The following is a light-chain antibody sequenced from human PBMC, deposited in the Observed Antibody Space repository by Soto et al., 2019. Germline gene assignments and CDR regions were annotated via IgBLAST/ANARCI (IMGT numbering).Light chain of an antibody. V-gene: IGLV2-14*03. CDR3: SAVATTSPLV. CDR1: TSDVGAYNY. CDR2: DVS. Sequence: QSALTQPASVSGSPGQSITISCTGTTSDVGAYNYVGWYQHHLGKGTKLLIYDVSFRPSGVSTRFSGSKSGNTASLTISGLQPEDEADYYCSAVATTSPLVFGGGTKLTVL. J-gene: IGLJ3*02.